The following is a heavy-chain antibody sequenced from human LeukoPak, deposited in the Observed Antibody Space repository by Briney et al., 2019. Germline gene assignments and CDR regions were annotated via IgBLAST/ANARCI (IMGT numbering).Heavy chain of an antibody. Sequence: PGGSLRLSCVASEFTFRTYWMSWVRQAPGKGMEWVANIKEDGSEKYYVDSVKGRFTISRDNAKNSLYLQMNSLRGEGTAVYYCARGRGMGVWGKGTTVTVSS. CDR2: IKEDGSEK. CDR1: EFTFRTYW. CDR3: ARGRGMGV. J-gene: IGHJ6*03. D-gene: IGHD3-10*01. V-gene: IGHV3-7*01.